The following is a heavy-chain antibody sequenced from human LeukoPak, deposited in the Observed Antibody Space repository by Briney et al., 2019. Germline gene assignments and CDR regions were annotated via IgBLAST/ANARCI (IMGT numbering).Heavy chain of an antibody. CDR2: IYWNDDK. V-gene: IGHV2-5*01. CDR1: GFSFSTSGVG. D-gene: IGHD6-13*01. J-gene: IGHJ4*02. CDR3: AHRPIAAAGTDLFDY. Sequence: SGPTLVKPTQTLTLTCTFSGFSFSTSGVGVGWIRQPPGKALEWLALIYWNDDKRYSPSLKSRLTITKDTSKNQVVLTMTNMDPVDTATYYCAHRPIAAAGTDLFDYWGQGTLVTVSS.